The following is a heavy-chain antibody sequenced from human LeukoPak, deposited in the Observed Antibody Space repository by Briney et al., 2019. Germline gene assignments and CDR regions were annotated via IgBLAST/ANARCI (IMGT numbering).Heavy chain of an antibody. CDR3: ARLREIPVFGVVTKSTSYFDY. J-gene: IGHJ4*02. V-gene: IGHV3-23*01. CDR2: ISGSGGST. D-gene: IGHD3-3*01. Sequence: GGTLRLSCAASGFTFSSYGMSWVRQAPEKGLEWVSGISGSGGSTYYADSVKGRFTISRDNSKNTLYLQMNSLRAEDTAVYYCARLREIPVFGVVTKSTSYFDYWGQGTLVTVSS. CDR1: GFTFSSYG.